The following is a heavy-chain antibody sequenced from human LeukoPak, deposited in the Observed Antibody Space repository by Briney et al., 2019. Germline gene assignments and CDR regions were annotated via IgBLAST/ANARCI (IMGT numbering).Heavy chain of an antibody. J-gene: IGHJ3*02. Sequence: GGSLRLSCAASGFTFSSYWMHWVRQAPGKGLVWVSRINSDGSSTSYADSVKGRFTISRDNAKNTLYLQMNSLRAEDTAVYYCARERRRDGYTRAFDIWGQGPMVTVSS. D-gene: IGHD5-24*01. CDR1: GFTFSSYW. CDR2: INSDGSST. V-gene: IGHV3-74*01. CDR3: ARERRRDGYTRAFDI.